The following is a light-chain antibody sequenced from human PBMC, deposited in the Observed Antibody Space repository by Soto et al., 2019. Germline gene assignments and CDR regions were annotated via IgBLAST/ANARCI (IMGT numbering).Light chain of an antibody. CDR2: AAS. J-gene: IGKJ2*01. CDR1: QGISNH. V-gene: IGKV1-27*01. Sequence: DIQMTQSPSSLSVSVGDRVAITCRASQGISNHLAWYQWKPGQVPKLLIFAASSLQLGVASRFSGSGSGTDFTLTISGLQPEDVATYYCQKYNTAPYTFGQGTKLEIK. CDR3: QKYNTAPYT.